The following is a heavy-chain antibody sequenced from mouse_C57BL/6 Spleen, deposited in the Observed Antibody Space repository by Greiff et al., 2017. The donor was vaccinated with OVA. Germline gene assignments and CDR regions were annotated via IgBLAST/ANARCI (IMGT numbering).Heavy chain of an antibody. CDR3: ARPQDGYYFDY. J-gene: IGHJ2*01. V-gene: IGHV1-26*01. CDR2: INPNNGGT. Sequence: VQLQQSGPELVKPGASVKISCKASGYTFTDYYMNWVKQSHGKSLEWIGDINPNNGGTSYNQKFKGKATLTVDKSSSTAYMELRSLTSEDSAVYYCARPQDGYYFDYWGQGTTLTVSS. CDR1: GYTFTDYY. D-gene: IGHD2-3*01.